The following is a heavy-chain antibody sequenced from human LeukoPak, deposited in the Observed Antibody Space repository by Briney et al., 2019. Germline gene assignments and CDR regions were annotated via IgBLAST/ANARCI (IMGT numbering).Heavy chain of an antibody. CDR1: GYTFTSNY. CDR2: ISPSGGST. CDR3: AREYQLLSWFDP. Sequence: GASVKVSCKAFGYTFTSNYMHWVRQAPGQGPEWMGVISPSGGSTTYAQKLQGRVTMTTDTSTSTAYMELRSLRSDDTAVYYCAREYQLLSWFDPWGQGTLVTVSS. V-gene: IGHV1-46*01. D-gene: IGHD2-2*01. J-gene: IGHJ5*02.